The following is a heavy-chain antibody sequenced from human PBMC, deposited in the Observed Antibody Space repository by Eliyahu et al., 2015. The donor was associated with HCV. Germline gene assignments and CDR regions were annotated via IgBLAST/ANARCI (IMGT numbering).Heavy chain of an antibody. J-gene: IGHJ4*02. CDR3: ARDKSDGYNYGDY. CDR1: GYTFTDNY. D-gene: IGHD5-24*01. Sequence: QVQLLQSGAEVKKPGASVKVSCKASGYTFTDNYMHWVRQAPGQGLEWLGWINPHSGGTKFAQTFKGRVTMTRDTSITTVYMELYRLTSDDTAVYYCARDKSDGYNYGDYWGQGTLVTVSS. CDR2: INPHSGGT. V-gene: IGHV1-2*02.